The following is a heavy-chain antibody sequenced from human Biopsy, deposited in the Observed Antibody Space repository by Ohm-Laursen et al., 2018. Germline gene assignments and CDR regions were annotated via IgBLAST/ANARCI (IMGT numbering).Heavy chain of an antibody. D-gene: IGHD6-19*01. J-gene: IGHJ3*02. V-gene: IGHV3-23*01. CDR3: CSPIAVANI. Sequence: GSLRLSCTASGFTFSNYWMSWVRQAPGKGLEWVSTISGNSDIIYDTDSVKGRFTISRDNSKNTLYLQMNSLRVEDTGVYYCCSPIAVANIWGQGTMVTVSS. CDR1: GFTFSNYW. CDR2: ISGNSDII.